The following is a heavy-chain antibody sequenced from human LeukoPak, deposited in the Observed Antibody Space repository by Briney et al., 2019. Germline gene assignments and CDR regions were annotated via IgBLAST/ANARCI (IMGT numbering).Heavy chain of an antibody. V-gene: IGHV4-59*12. CDR1: GGSISSYY. J-gene: IGHJ5*02. D-gene: IGHD4-17*01. Sequence: SETLSLTCTVPGGSISSYYWSWIRQPPGKGLEWIGYIYYSGSTNYNPSLKSRVTISVDTSKNQVSLNLISVTAADTAVYYCARSPQGTATTANWLDPWGQGTLVTVSS. CDR2: IYYSGST. CDR3: ARSPQGTATTANWLDP.